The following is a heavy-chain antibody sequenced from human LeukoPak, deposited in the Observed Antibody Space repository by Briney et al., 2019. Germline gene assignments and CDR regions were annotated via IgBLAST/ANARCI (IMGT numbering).Heavy chain of an antibody. CDR2: IKQDGSEK. D-gene: IGHD2-2*01. J-gene: IGHJ4*02. Sequence: GGSLRLSCAASGFTFSSYWMSWVRQAPGKGLKWVANIKQDGSEKYYVDSVKGRFTISRDNAKNSLYLQMNSLRAEDTAVYYCARGGGYCSSTSCYPRLFDYWGQGTLVTVSS. V-gene: IGHV3-7*01. CDR3: ARGGGYCSSTSCYPRLFDY. CDR1: GFTFSSYW.